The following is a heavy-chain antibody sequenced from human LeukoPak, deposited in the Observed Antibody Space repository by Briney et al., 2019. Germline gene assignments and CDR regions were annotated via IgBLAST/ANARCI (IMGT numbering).Heavy chain of an antibody. V-gene: IGHV3-30*04. D-gene: IGHD2-15*01. CDR1: GFTFSSYA. CDR3: ARGRRARSQDRSKFYGMDV. CDR2: ISYDGSNK. Sequence: PGGSLRLSCAASGFTFSSYAMHWVRQAPGRGLEWVAVISYDGSNKYYADSVKGRFTISRDNSKNTLYLQMNSLRAEDTAVYYCARGRRARSQDRSKFYGMDVWGQGTTVTVSS. J-gene: IGHJ6*02.